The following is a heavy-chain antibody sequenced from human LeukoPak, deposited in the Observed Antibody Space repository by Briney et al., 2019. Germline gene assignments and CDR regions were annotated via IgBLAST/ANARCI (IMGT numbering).Heavy chain of an antibody. D-gene: IGHD1-26*01. CDR2: IRNKAYGGTT. Sequence: GGSLRLSCTASRFTFGDYAMTWVRQAPGKGLEWVGFIRNKAYGGTTEYAASVKGRFTISRDDSKTSAHLEMHSLKTEDTAVYYCARSTSGGYHFYYYMDVWGKGTTVTVSS. CDR1: RFTFGDYA. CDR3: ARSTSGGYHFYYYMDV. V-gene: IGHV3-49*04. J-gene: IGHJ6*03.